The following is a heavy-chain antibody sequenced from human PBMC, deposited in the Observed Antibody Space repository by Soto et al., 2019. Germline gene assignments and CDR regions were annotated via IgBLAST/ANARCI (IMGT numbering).Heavy chain of an antibody. CDR3: ARALGYCSSTSCYGHYYYYYMDV. CDR1: GFTFSSYS. Sequence: GGSLRLSCAASGFTFSSYSMNWVRQAPGKGLEWVSYISSSSSTIYYADSVKGRFTISRDNAKNSLYLQMNSLRAEDTAVYYCARALGYCSSTSCYGHYYYYYMDVWGKGTTVTVSS. V-gene: IGHV3-48*01. CDR2: ISSSSSTI. D-gene: IGHD2-2*01. J-gene: IGHJ6*03.